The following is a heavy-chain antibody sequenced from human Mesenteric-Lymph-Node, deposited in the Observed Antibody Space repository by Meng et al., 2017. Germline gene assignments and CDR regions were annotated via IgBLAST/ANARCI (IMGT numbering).Heavy chain of an antibody. D-gene: IGHD3-22*01. CDR3: ARDTMIVTNGRYYYYGMDV. CDR2: ISAYNGNT. Sequence: ASVKVSCKASGYTFTSYDINWVRQAPGQGLEWMGWISAYNGNTNYAQKLQGRVTMTTDTSTSTAYMELRSLRSDDTAVYYCARDTMIVTNGRYYYYGMDVWGQGTTVTVSS. V-gene: IGHV1-18*01. CDR1: GYTFTSYD. J-gene: IGHJ6*02.